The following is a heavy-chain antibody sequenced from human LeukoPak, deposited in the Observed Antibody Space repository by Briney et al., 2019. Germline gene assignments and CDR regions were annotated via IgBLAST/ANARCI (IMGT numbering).Heavy chain of an antibody. V-gene: IGHV4-39*01. D-gene: IGHD3-22*01. CDR3: ARRGYDSSGYYRNY. CDR1: GGSISNSSYY. CDR2: IYYSGST. Sequence: SETLSLTCTVSGGSISNSSYYWGWIRQPPGKGLEWIGSIYYSGSTYYNPSLKSRVTISVDTSKNQFSLRLSSVTAADTAVYYCARRGYDSSGYYRNYWGQGTLVTVSS. J-gene: IGHJ4*02.